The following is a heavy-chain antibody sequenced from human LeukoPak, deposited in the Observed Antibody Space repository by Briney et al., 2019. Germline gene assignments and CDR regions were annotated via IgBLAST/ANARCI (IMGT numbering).Heavy chain of an antibody. CDR3: ASHPVRTERYGYVSRGPFDY. D-gene: IGHD5-18*01. J-gene: IGHJ4*02. Sequence: VGSLRLSCAASGFTFSNYAMHWVRQAPGKGLEWVAVISSDVNNKYYADSVKDRFTISRDNSKNTLYLQMNSLRAEDTAVYYCASHPVRTERYGYVSRGPFDYWGQGTLVTVSS. V-gene: IGHV3-30-3*01. CDR1: GFTFSNYA. CDR2: ISSDVNNK.